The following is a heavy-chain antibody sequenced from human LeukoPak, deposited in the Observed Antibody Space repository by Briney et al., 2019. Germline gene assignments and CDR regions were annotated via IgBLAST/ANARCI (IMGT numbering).Heavy chain of an antibody. V-gene: IGHV3-23*01. CDR3: VKGYSSGWTREYYGMDV. D-gene: IGHD6-19*01. CDR1: GFTFITYA. CDR2: ISAGGAGT. J-gene: IGHJ6*02. Sequence: GGSLRLSCAASGFTFITYAMTCVRQAPGKGLDWVSTISAGGAGTYYADSVKGRFTISRDNSKNTLYLQMNSLRAEDTALYYCVKGYSSGWTREYYGMDVWGQGTTVTVSS.